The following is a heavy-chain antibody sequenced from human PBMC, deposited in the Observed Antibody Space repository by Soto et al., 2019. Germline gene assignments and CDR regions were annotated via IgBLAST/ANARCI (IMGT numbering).Heavy chain of an antibody. CDR1: GDSMTTVGYY. Sequence: QVQLQESGPGLVKPSQTPSLTCTVSGDSMTTVGYYWTWIRQHPGQGLEWIGFISYSGSTYYSSSLKGRVAISADTSKNQFSLKLNSVTAAHTAVYYCTRGDYWGQGTLVTVSS. J-gene: IGHJ4*02. CDR3: TRGDY. CDR2: ISYSGST. V-gene: IGHV4-31*03.